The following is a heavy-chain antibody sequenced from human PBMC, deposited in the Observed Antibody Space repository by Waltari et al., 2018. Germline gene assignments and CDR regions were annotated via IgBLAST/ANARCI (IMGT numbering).Heavy chain of an antibody. Sequence: EEQLVESGGGVVRPGGSLRLSCAASGFPFDHYAMAWVRQAPGKGVEWVSGINWDGSSTGYADSVKGRFTISRDNAKNSLHLHVNSLTAEDTAFYYCARVNSNYVNWFDPWGQGTLVIVSS. D-gene: IGHD4-4*01. CDR1: GFPFDHYA. V-gene: IGHV3-20*04. J-gene: IGHJ5*02. CDR2: INWDGSST. CDR3: ARVNSNYVNWFDP.